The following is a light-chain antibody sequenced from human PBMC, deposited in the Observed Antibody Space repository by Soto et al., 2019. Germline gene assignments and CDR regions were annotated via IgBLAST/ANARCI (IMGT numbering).Light chain of an antibody. CDR1: SSDVGDYNY. CDR2: EVS. V-gene: IGLV2-8*01. Sequence: QSALTQPPSASGSPGQSVTISCTGTSSDVGDYNYVSWYQQHPGKAPKLMIYEVSKRPSGVPDRFSGSKSGNTASLTVSGXXXXXXADYYCSSYAGSLYVFGTGTK. CDR3: SSYAGSLYV. J-gene: IGLJ1*01.